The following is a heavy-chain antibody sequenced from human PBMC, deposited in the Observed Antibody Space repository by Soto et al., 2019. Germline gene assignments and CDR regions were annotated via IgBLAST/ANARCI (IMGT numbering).Heavy chain of an antibody. D-gene: IGHD2-15*01. J-gene: IGHJ4*02. CDR2: ITYDGSNK. Sequence: PGGSLRLSCAASGFTFSSYGMHWVRQAPRKGLEWVAVITYDGSNKYYADSVKGRFTISRDNSKNTLYLQMNSLRAEDTAVYYCAKVIVVAAIFDYWGQGTLVTVSS. CDR1: GFTFSSYG. V-gene: IGHV3-30*18. CDR3: AKVIVVAAIFDY.